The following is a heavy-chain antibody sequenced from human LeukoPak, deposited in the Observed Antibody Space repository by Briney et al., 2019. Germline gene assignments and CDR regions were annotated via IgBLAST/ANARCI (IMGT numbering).Heavy chain of an antibody. CDR3: AKSQGITIFGVVMAPLDY. CDR2: ISGSGGNT. CDR1: GFTFSSYA. V-gene: IGHV3-23*01. J-gene: IGHJ4*02. D-gene: IGHD3-3*01. Sequence: GGSLRLSSAASGFTFSSYAMSWVRQAPGKGLEWVSAISGSGGNTYYADSVKGRFTISRDNSKNTLYLQMNSLRAEDTAVYYCAKSQGITIFGVVMAPLDYWGQGTLVTVSS.